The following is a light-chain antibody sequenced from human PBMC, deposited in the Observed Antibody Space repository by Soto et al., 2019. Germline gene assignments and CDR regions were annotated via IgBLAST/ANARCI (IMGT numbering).Light chain of an antibody. CDR2: EAS. J-gene: IGKJ2*01. Sequence: DVQMTQSPSSLSASVGDRVTITCQASQDISRYSSWHQQKPVKAPKLLIHEASNLETGAPSRCSASGARTDFVFTIRRLQHDDVATYYCQQYNNLPYTFGQGTKLDIK. V-gene: IGKV1-33*01. CDR3: QQYNNLPYT. CDR1: QDISRY.